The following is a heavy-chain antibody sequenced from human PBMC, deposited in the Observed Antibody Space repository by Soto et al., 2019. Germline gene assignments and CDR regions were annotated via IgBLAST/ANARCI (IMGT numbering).Heavy chain of an antibody. J-gene: IGHJ4*02. CDR1: GGSISSGGYY. CDR3: ARGVYDFWSGSNSQLDY. V-gene: IGHV4-31*03. D-gene: IGHD3-3*01. CDR2: IYYSGST. Sequence: SETLSLTCTVSGGSISSGGYYWSWIRQHPGKGLEWIGYIYYSGSTYYNPSLKSRVTISVDASKNQFSLKLSSVTAADTAVYYCARGVYDFWSGSNSQLDYWGQGTLVTVSS.